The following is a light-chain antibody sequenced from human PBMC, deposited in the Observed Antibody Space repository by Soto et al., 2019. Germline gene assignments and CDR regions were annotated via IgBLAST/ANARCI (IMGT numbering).Light chain of an antibody. Sequence: QSVLTRPPSVSAAPGQKVTISCSGSSSNIGNNYVSWYQQLPGTAPKLLIYENNKRPSGIPDRFSGSKSGTSATLGITGLQTGDEADYYCGTWDSSLSVSVFGTGTKSPS. CDR1: SSNIGNNY. CDR2: ENN. CDR3: GTWDSSLSVSV. J-gene: IGLJ1*01. V-gene: IGLV1-51*02.